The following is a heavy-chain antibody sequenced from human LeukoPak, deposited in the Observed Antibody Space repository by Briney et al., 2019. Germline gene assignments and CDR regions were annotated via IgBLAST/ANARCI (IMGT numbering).Heavy chain of an antibody. J-gene: IGHJ5*02. V-gene: IGHV4-31*03. CDR1: GGSISSGGYY. CDR2: IYYSGST. Sequence: PSETLSLACTVSGGSISSGGYYWSWIRQHPGKGLEWIGYIYYSGSTYYNPSLKSRVTISVDTSKNQFSLKLSSVTAADTAVYYCARVPYSSGWYDGWFDPWAREPWSPSPQ. D-gene: IGHD6-19*01. CDR3: ARVPYSSGWYDGWFDP.